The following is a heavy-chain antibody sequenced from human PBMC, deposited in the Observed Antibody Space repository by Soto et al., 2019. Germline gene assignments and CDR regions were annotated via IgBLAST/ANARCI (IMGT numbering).Heavy chain of an antibody. V-gene: IGHV4-39*07. CDR3: ARGGNEYYYGSGSSYDDY. Sequence: PSETLSLTCTVSGGSISSSSYYWGWIRHPPGKGLEWIGSIYYSGSTYYNPSLKSRVTISVDTSKNQFSLKLSSVTAADTAVYYCARGGNEYYYGSGSSYDDYWGQGTLVTVSS. J-gene: IGHJ4*02. CDR2: IYYSGST. CDR1: GGSISSSSYY. D-gene: IGHD3-10*01.